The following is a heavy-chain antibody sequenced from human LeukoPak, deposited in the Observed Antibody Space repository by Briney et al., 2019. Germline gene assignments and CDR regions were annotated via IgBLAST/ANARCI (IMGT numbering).Heavy chain of an antibody. V-gene: IGHV3-7*03. CDR1: GFTFSSYW. Sequence: GGSLRLSCAASGFTFSSYWMSWVRQAPGKGLEWVANIKQDGSEKYYVDSVKGRFTISRDNSENTLYLQMNSLRGEDTAVYYCARDGYSGSYYRLYYFFMDVWGKGTTVTVSS. CDR3: ARDGYSGSYYRLYYFFMDV. CDR2: IKQDGSEK. D-gene: IGHD1-26*01. J-gene: IGHJ6*03.